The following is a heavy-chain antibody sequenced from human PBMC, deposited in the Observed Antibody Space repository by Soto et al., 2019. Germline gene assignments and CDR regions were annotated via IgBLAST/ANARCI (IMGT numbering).Heavy chain of an antibody. CDR1: GYTFTSYG. D-gene: IGHD3-3*01. Sequence: QVQLVQSGAEVKKPRASVKVSCKASGYTFTSYGISWVRQAPGQGLEWMGWISAYNGNTNYAQTLKGRVTMTTDTSTGTAYMELRSLRSDDTAVYYCARDLPVTITIFGVVIIEGWFDPWGQGTLVTVSS. CDR3: ARDLPVTITIFGVVIIEGWFDP. V-gene: IGHV1-18*01. J-gene: IGHJ5*02. CDR2: ISAYNGNT.